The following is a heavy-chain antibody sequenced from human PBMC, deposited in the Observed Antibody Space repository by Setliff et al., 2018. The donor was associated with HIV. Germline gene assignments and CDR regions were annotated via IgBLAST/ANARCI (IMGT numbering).Heavy chain of an antibody. J-gene: IGHJ3*02. V-gene: IGHV4-4*09. CDR2: IHTSGRT. CDR1: GGSNSGDY. CDR3: ARGIYRPWGGYSAFATDAFET. D-gene: IGHD5-12*01. Sequence: SETLSLTCTVSGGSNSGDYWSWIRQPPGKGLEWIGYIHTSGRTNYNYPFKTRATISRDTSKNQFSLRLSSVTAADTAVYYCARGIYRPWGGYSAFATDAFETWGQGTLVTVSS.